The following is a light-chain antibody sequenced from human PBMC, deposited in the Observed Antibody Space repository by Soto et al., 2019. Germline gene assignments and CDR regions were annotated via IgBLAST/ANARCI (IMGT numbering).Light chain of an antibody. CDR3: SSYTSSSTVV. CDR1: SSDVGGYNF. V-gene: IGLV2-14*01. Sequence: QSVLTQPASVSGSPGQSISISCTGTSSDVGGYNFVSWYQQHPGKAPTLMIYEVSYRPSGVSNRFSGSKSGNTASLTISGLQAEDEADYYCSSYTSSSTVVFGGGTKLTVL. CDR2: EVS. J-gene: IGLJ2*01.